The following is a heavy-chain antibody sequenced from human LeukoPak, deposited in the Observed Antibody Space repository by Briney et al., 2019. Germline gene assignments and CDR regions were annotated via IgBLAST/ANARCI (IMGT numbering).Heavy chain of an antibody. J-gene: IGHJ4*02. V-gene: IGHV3-23*01. CDR2: ISGSGGST. CDR3: AKGIGVIVGY. D-gene: IGHD3-22*01. Sequence: GGTLRLSCAASGFTFSSYGMSWVRQAPGKGLEWVSAISGSGGSTYYADSVKGRFTISRDNSKNTLYLQMNSLRAEDTAVYYCAKGIGVIVGYWGQGTLVTVSS. CDR1: GFTFSSYG.